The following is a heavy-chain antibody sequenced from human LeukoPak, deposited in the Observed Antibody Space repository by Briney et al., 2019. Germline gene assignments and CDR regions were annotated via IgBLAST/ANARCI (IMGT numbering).Heavy chain of an antibody. V-gene: IGHV4-59*01. CDR1: GGSISSYY. CDR3: ARGLRWLQPFDY. Sequence: SETLSLTCTVSGGSISSYYWSWIRQPPGKGLEWIGYIYYSGSTNYNPSLKSRVTISVDTSKNQFSLKLGSVTAADTAVYYCARGLRWLQPFDYWGQGTLVTVSS. J-gene: IGHJ4*02. D-gene: IGHD5-12*01. CDR2: IYYSGST.